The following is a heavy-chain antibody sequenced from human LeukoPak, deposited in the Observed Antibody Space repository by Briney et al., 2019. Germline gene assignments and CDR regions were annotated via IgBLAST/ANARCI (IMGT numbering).Heavy chain of an antibody. CDR3: ARWESTMESGAVAGPFFDY. J-gene: IGHJ4*02. Sequence: ASVKVSCKASGYTFTGYYMHWVRQAPGQGLEWMGWINPNSGGTNYAQKFQGWVTMTRDTSISTAYMELSRLRSDDTAVYYCARWESTMESGAVAGPFFDYWGQGTLVTVSS. D-gene: IGHD6-19*01. V-gene: IGHV1-2*04. CDR2: INPNSGGT. CDR1: GYTFTGYY.